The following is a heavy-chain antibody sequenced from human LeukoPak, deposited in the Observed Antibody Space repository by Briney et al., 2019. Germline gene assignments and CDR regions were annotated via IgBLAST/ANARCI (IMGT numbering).Heavy chain of an antibody. CDR3: ARVPMVYATKIYYFDY. D-gene: IGHD2-8*01. Sequence: GGSLRLSCAASGFTFSDYYMSWIRQAPGKGLEWVSYISSSGSTIYYADSVKGRFTISRDNAKNSLYLQMNSLRAEDTAVYYCARVPMVYATKIYYFDYWGQGTLVTVSS. J-gene: IGHJ4*02. CDR2: ISSSGSTI. V-gene: IGHV3-11*04. CDR1: GFTFSDYY.